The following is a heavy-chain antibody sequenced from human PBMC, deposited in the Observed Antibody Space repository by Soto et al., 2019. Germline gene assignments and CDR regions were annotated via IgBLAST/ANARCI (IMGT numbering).Heavy chain of an antibody. CDR2: IYWDDDK. CDR3: AHRRGLLSTGQGWYFDL. Sequence: QITLKESGPTLLKPTQTLTLTCTVSGFSLSTSGVAVGWIRQPPGKALEWLALIYWDDDKRYSPSLKSRLTITKDTSQTQVVLTMTNLDPVDTATYYCAHRRGLLSTGQGWYFDLWGRGTLVTVSS. D-gene: IGHD4-4*01. J-gene: IGHJ2*01. CDR1: GFSLSTSGVA. V-gene: IGHV2-5*02.